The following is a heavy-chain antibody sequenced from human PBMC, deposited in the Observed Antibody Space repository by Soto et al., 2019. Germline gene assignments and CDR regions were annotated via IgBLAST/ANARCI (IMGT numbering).Heavy chain of an antibody. D-gene: IGHD2-21*02. V-gene: IGHV1-46*01. CDR2: ISLYHHST. CDR3: ARELYSCGGDCPYYMDY. J-gene: IGHJ4*02. CDR1: GYPFTDYF. Sequence: GASVKVSCKTSGYPFTDYFIHWVRQAPGQGLEWMGIISLYHHSTSYAQKFQGRLTVTADTSTTTVYMDLSSLTSEDSAVYWCARELYSCGGDCPYYMDYWGQGNLVTVSS.